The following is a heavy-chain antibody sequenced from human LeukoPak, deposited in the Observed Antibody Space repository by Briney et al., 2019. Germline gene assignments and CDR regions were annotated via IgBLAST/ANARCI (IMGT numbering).Heavy chain of an antibody. V-gene: IGHV3-23*01. J-gene: IGHJ4*02. CDR2: ISGCGGST. CDR3: AKMGPYSSGWYGDY. Sequence: GGSLRLSCVASGFTFSSYSMKWVRQAPGKGLEWVSAISGCGGSTYYADSVKGRFTISRDNSKNTLYLQMNSLRAEDTAVYYCAKMGPYSSGWYGDYWGQGTLVTVSS. D-gene: IGHD6-19*01. CDR1: GFTFSSYS.